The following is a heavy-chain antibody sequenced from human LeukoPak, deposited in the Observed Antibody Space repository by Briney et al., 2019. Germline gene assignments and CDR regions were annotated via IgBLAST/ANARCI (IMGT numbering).Heavy chain of an antibody. J-gene: IGHJ6*03. CDR1: GYTFTVYY. D-gene: IGHD4-17*01. CDR3: ARGRTTVTSYYYYMDV. CDR2: INPNSGDA. Sequence: ASVKVSCKASGYTFTVYYMHWVRQAPGQGLEWMGWINPNSGDAKYAQKFQGRVTMTRDTSISTAYMELSRLTSDDTAVYYCARGRTTVTSYYYYMDVWGKGTTVTVSS. V-gene: IGHV1-2*02.